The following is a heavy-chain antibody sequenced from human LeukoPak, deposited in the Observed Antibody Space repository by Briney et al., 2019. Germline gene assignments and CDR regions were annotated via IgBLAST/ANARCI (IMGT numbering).Heavy chain of an antibody. Sequence: GGSLRLSCAASGFTFSNAWMSWVRQAPGKGLEWVGRLKSKTDGGTTDYAAPAKGRFTILRDDSKNTLYLQMNSLKTEDTAVYYCTTDASPYCTDGKCYTGGNFDYWGQGTLVIVSS. D-gene: IGHD2-8*01. V-gene: IGHV3-15*01. CDR3: TTDASPYCTDGKCYTGGNFDY. J-gene: IGHJ4*02. CDR1: GFTFSNAW. CDR2: LKSKTDGGTT.